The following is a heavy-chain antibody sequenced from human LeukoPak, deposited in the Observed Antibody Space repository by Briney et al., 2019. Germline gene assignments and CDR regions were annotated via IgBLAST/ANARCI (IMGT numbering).Heavy chain of an antibody. CDR2: IYTSGST. D-gene: IGHD3-10*01. CDR3: ATQYYYGSGYPFDP. CDR1: GGSISSNY. Sequence: PSETLSLTCTVSGGSISSNYWSWIRQPAGKGLEWIGRIYTSGSTNYNPSLKSRVTISVDKSKNQFSLKLSSVTAADTAVYYCATQYYYGSGYPFDPWGQGTLVTVSS. V-gene: IGHV4-4*07. J-gene: IGHJ5*02.